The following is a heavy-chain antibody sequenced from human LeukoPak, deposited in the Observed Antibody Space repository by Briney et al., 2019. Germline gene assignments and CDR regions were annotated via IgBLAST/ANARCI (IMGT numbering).Heavy chain of an antibody. J-gene: IGHJ4*02. CDR1: GFTLSSYG. CDR2: ISGSGGST. D-gene: IGHD3-10*01. V-gene: IGHV3-23*01. Sequence: GGSLRLSCAASGFTLSSYGMSWVRQAPGKGLEWVSGISGSGGSTYYADSVKGRFTISRDNSKNTLHLQMNSLRAEDTAVYYCAKDNYGSSVYWGQGTLVTVSS. CDR3: AKDNYGSSVY.